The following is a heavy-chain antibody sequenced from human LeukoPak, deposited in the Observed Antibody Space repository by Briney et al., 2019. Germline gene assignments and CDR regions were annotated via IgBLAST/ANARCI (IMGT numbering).Heavy chain of an antibody. CDR2: ISGSGGST. CDR3: AREMVRGVMDY. J-gene: IGHJ4*02. D-gene: IGHD3-10*01. CDR1: GFTFSSYA. Sequence: PGGSLRLSCAASGFTFSSYAMSWVRQAPGKGLEWVSAISGSGGSTYYADSEKGRFTISRDNAKNSLYLQMNSLRAEDTAVYYCAREMVRGVMDYWGQGTLVTVSS. V-gene: IGHV3-23*01.